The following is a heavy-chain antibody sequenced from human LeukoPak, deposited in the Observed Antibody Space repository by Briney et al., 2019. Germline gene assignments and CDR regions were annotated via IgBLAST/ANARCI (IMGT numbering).Heavy chain of an antibody. V-gene: IGHV3-74*03. CDR3: ARGNGPGSFLIDY. CDR1: GFTLSNYW. J-gene: IGHJ4*02. D-gene: IGHD3-10*01. CDR2: INEPGTWP. Sequence: PGESLTLSCAASGFTLSNYWVHWVRQAPGEGLVWVSRINEPGTWPTYEDSVKGRFTVSRDNSKSTLYLEMNSLRAEDTAVYFCARGNGPGSFLIDYLGQGALVTVSS.